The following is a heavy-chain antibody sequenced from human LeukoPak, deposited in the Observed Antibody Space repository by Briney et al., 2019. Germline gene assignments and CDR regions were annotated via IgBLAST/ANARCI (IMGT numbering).Heavy chain of an antibody. Sequence: PGGSLRLSCAVSGFTFSSYWMSWVRQAPGKGLEWVAHIKQDGSEKYYVDSVKGRFTISRDNAKNSLYLQMNSLRAEDTAVYYCARDSPTRYSSSWYVLDWGQGTLVTVSS. V-gene: IGHV3-7*01. CDR3: ARDSPTRYSSSWYVLD. CDR1: GFTFSSYW. D-gene: IGHD6-13*01. CDR2: IKQDGSEK. J-gene: IGHJ4*02.